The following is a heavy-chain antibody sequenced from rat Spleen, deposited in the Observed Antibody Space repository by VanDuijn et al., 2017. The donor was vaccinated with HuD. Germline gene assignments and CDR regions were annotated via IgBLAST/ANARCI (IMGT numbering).Heavy chain of an antibody. Sequence: EVQLVESGGGLVQPGRSLKLSCAASGFTFTNYGVAWVRQAPKKGLEWVATIIFDGSSTYYRDSVKGRFTISRDNAKSTLYLQMDSLRSEDTATYFCARLGGLRNWFAYWGQGTLVTVSS. CDR2: IIFDGSST. J-gene: IGHJ3*01. D-gene: IGHD4-3*01. CDR1: GFTFTNYG. V-gene: IGHV5-29*01. CDR3: ARLGGLRNWFAY.